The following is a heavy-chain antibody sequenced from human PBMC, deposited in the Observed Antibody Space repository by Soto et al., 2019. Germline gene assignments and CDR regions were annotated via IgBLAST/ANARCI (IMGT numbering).Heavy chain of an antibody. D-gene: IGHD6-13*01. CDR2: VHHTGTS. V-gene: IGHV4-34*01. Sequence: WTWIRQSPGKGLEWIGEVHHTGTSYFNPSLKSRVTLSVDTSKSQFSLNLTSVTAADTAIYFCARRKDSSRYYYGMAVWGQGTTVVVS. J-gene: IGHJ6*02. CDR3: ARRKDSSRYYYGMAV.